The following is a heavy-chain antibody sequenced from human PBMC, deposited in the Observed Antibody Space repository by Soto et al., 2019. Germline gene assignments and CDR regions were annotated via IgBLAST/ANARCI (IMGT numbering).Heavy chain of an antibody. CDR3: ARGERYFDWANWFDP. CDR2: IYYSGST. CDR1: GGSISSSSYY. D-gene: IGHD3-9*01. Sequence: KASETLSLTCTVSGGSISSSSYYWGWIRQPPGKGLEWIGSIYYSGSTNNSPSLKSRVSKSVDTSANQFSLKLSSVTAADTAVYYCARGERYFDWANWFDPWGQGTLVTVSS. J-gene: IGHJ5*02. V-gene: IGHV4-39*07.